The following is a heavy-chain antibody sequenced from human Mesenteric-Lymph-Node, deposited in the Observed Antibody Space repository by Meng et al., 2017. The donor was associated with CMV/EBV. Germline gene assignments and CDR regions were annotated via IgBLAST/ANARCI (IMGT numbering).Heavy chain of an antibody. J-gene: IGHJ4*02. D-gene: IGHD2-8*01. CDR2: IKEDGSQK. V-gene: IGHV3-7*01. Sequence: GESLKISCAASGFTFSDYYMSWVRQAPGKGLEWVANIKEDGSQKYYVDSVTGRFTISRDNAKSSLYLQMNGLRAEDTAVYYCASEGVYGPYFDCWGQGTLVTVSS. CDR1: GFTFSDYY. CDR3: ASEGVYGPYFDC.